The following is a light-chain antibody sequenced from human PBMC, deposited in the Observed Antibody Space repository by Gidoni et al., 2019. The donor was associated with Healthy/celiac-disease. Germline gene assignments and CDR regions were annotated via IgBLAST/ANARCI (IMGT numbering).Light chain of an antibody. J-gene: IGKJ1*01. CDR1: QSVSSN. CDR3: QQYNNWPPVCT. Sequence: EIVMTQSPATLSVSPGERATLSCRASQSVSSNLAWYQQKPGQAPRLLIYGASTRATGIPARFSGSGSGTEFTLTISSLQSEDFAVYYCQQYNNWPPVCTFGQGTKVEIK. V-gene: IGKV3-15*01. CDR2: GAS.